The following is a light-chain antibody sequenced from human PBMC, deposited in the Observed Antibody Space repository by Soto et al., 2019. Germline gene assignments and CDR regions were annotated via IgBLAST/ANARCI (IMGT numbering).Light chain of an antibody. J-gene: IGLJ1*01. CDR1: SSDVGGYNY. CDR3: CSYAGSYYV. CDR2: DVS. Sequence: QPVLTQPRSVSGSPGQSVTISCTGTSSDVGGYNYVSWYQQHPGKAPKLMIYDVSKRPSGVPDRFSGSKSGNTASLTISGLQAEDAADYYCCSYAGSYYVFGTGTKLTVL. V-gene: IGLV2-11*01.